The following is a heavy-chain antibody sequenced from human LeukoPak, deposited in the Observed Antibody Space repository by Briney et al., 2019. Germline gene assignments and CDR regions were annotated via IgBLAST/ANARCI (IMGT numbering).Heavy chain of an antibody. J-gene: IGHJ3*02. CDR2: IWYDGSNK. V-gene: IGHV3-33*01. CDR3: ARGSVGRYRPPDI. D-gene: IGHD3/OR15-3a*01. CDR1: GFTFSSYG. Sequence: GGSLRLPCAASGFTFSSYGMHWVRQAPGKGLEWVAVIWYDGSNKYYADSVKGRFTISRDNSKNTLYLQMNSLRAEDTAVYYCARGSVGRYRPPDIWGQGTMVTVSS.